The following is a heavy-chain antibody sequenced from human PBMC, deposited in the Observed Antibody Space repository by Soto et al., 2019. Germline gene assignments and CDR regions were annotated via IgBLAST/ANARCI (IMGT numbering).Heavy chain of an antibody. CDR1: GFSFSSYA. Sequence: PGGSLRLSCAASGFSFSSYAMSWVRQAPGKGLEWVSAISGSGGSTYYADSVKGRFTISRDNSKNTLYLQMNSLRAEDTAVYYCAKDFMGPTNIQLWLPFFDYWGQGTLVTVSS. D-gene: IGHD5-18*01. CDR3: AKDFMGPTNIQLWLPFFDY. CDR2: ISGSGGST. J-gene: IGHJ4*02. V-gene: IGHV3-23*01.